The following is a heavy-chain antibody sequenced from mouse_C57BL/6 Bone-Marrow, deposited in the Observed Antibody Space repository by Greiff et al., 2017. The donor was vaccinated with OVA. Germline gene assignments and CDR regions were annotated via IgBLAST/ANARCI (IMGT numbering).Heavy chain of an antibody. Sequence: VHLVESGAELARPGASVKLSCKASGYTFTSYGISWVKQRTGQGLEWIGEIYPRSGNTYYNEKFKGKATLTADKSSSTAYMELRSLTSEDSAVYFCAKFPWFAYWGQGTLVTVSA. J-gene: IGHJ3*01. CDR3: AKFPWFAY. CDR2: IYPRSGNT. V-gene: IGHV1-81*01. CDR1: GYTFTSYG.